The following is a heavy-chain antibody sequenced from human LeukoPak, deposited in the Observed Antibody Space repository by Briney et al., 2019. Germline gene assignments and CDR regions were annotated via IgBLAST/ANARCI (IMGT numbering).Heavy chain of an antibody. D-gene: IGHD3-9*01. CDR1: GYTFTSYY. V-gene: IGHV1-46*01. CDR3: ARDQRTTYYDILIGNTADWYFDL. CDR2: INPSGGST. J-gene: IGHJ2*01. Sequence: ASVKVSCKASGYTFTSYYIHWVRQAPGQGREWMGIINPSGGSTNYAQKFQGRVTMTRDTSTSTVYMALSSLRSEDTAVYYCARDQRTTYYDILIGNTADWYFDLWGRGTLVTVSS.